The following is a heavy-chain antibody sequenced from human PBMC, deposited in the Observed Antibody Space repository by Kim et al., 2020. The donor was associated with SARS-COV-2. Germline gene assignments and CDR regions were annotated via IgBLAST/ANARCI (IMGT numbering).Heavy chain of an antibody. J-gene: IGHJ6*03. D-gene: IGHD6-19*01. CDR3: ASGTRQWRVWGAYYYYID. CDR1: GGSFSGYY. Sequence: SETLSLTCAVYGGSFSGYYWSWIRQPPGKGLEWIGEINHSGSTNYNPSLKSRVSISVDTSKNQFSLRLSSVTAADTAVYYCASGTRQWRVWGAYYYYID. V-gene: IGHV4-34*01. CDR2: INHSGST.